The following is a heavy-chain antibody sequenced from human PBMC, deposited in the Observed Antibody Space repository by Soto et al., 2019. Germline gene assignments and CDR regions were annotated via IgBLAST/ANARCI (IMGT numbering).Heavy chain of an antibody. CDR2: ISSSSSTI. CDR3: ARANYYGSPGDFDS. CDR1: GFTFSSYS. Sequence: EVQLVESGGGLVQPGGSLRLSCAASGFTFSSYSMNWVRQAPGKGLEWVSYISSSSSTIYYADSVKGRFTISRDNAKNSLYLQMNRLRAEDTAVYYCARANYYGSPGDFDSWGQGTLVTVSS. J-gene: IGHJ4*02. D-gene: IGHD3-10*01. V-gene: IGHV3-48*01.